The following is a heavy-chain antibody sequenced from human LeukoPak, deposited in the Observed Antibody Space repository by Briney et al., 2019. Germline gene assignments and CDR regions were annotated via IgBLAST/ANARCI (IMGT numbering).Heavy chain of an antibody. Sequence: SVKVSCKASGGTFSRSAVNWVRQAPGQGLEWVGGIIPMFRTANYAQKFRGRVTITADESTSTAYMELNSLRSEDTAVYYCARDASIHDSSSYYFLWWGQGTLVTVSS. J-gene: IGHJ4*02. D-gene: IGHD3-22*01. CDR1: GGTFSRSA. V-gene: IGHV1-69*13. CDR3: ARDASIHDSSSYYFLW. CDR2: IIPMFRTA.